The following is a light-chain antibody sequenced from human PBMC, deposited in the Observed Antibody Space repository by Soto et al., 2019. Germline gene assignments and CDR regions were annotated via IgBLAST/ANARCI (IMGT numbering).Light chain of an antibody. CDR1: SSDVGGYKY. V-gene: IGLV2-11*01. J-gene: IGLJ1*01. CDR2: DVS. Sequence: QSALTQARSVSGSPGQSVTISCTGTSSDVGGYKYVSWYQHHPGKAPKLMIYDVSKRPSGVPDRFSGSKSGNTASLTISGLQAEDEADYYCCSYAGSYVFGTGTKVTVL. CDR3: CSYAGSYV.